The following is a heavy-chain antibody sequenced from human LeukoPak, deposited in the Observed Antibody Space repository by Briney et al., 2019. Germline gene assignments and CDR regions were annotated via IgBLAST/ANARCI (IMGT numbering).Heavy chain of an antibody. J-gene: IGHJ5*01. V-gene: IGHV3-74*01. D-gene: IGHD1-26*01. CDR1: GFTFRNYW. CDR3: VRDWDHFDFDS. Sequence: GGSLRLSCAASGFTFRNYWMHWVRQAPGKGLVWVSRIKGDGTHTIYADSVKGRFSISRDNAKSTLYLQMRSLGADDTAVYYCVRDWDHFDFDSWGQGTLVTVSS. CDR2: IKGDGTHT.